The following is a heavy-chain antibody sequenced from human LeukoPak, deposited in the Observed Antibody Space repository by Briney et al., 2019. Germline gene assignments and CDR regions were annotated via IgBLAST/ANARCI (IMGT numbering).Heavy chain of an antibody. Sequence: ASVTVSCKASGGTFSIYAVSWVRQAPGQGLEWMGGIIPIFGTANYAQKFQGRVTITTDESTSTAYMELSSLRSEDTAVYYCASSGSYRGYYYYMDVWGKGTTVTVSS. D-gene: IGHD1-26*01. CDR3: ASSGSYRGYYYYMDV. CDR1: GGTFSIYA. CDR2: IIPIFGTA. J-gene: IGHJ6*03. V-gene: IGHV1-69*05.